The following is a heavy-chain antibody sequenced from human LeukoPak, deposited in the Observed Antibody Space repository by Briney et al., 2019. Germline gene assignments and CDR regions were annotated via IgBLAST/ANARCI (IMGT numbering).Heavy chain of an antibody. V-gene: IGHV1-46*01. CDR2: INPSGGST. CDR3: ARDGDKYSSGWYTFIYY. Sequence: ASVKVSCKASGYTFTSYYMHWVRQAPGQGLEWMGIINPSGGSTSYAQKFQGRVTMTRDTSTSTVYMDLSCLRSEDTAVYYCARDGDKYSSGWYTFIYYWGQGTLVTVSS. D-gene: IGHD6-19*01. CDR1: GYTFTSYY. J-gene: IGHJ4*02.